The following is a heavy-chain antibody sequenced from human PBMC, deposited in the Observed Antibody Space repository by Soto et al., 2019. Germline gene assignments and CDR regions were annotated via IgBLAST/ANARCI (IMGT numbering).Heavy chain of an antibody. V-gene: IGHV3-33*01. D-gene: IGHD6-13*01. J-gene: IGHJ6*02. Sequence: QVQLVESGGGVVQPGRSLRLSCAASGFNFNNYGMHWVRQAPGKGLEWVAVIWNDGNGYYYANSVKGRFTISRDNSKNTLYLQMSSLRAEDTAAYYCARRQISPPPRGAASARGGMDVLGQGTTVTVSS. CDR3: ARRQISPPPRGAASARGGMDV. CDR2: IWNDGNGY. CDR1: GFNFNNYG.